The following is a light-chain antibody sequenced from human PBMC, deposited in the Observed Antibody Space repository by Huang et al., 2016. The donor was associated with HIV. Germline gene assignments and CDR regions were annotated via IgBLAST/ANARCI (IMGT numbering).Light chain of an antibody. J-gene: IGKJ5*01. CDR1: QRVSSY. V-gene: IGKV3-11*01. Sequence: EIVLTQSPATLSLSPGERATLSCRASQRVSSYLAWYQQKPGQAPRLLIYDASNRATGIPARFSGSGSGTDFTLTISTLEPEDFAVYYCQQRSNWPPATFGQGTRLEMK. CDR3: QQRSNWPPAT. CDR2: DAS.